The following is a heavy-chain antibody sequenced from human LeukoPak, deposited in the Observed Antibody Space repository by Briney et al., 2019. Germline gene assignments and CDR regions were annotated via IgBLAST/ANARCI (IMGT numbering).Heavy chain of an antibody. V-gene: IGHV3-33*01. Sequence: GGSLRLSCAASGFAFSSHAMHWVRQVPGKGLEWVAIIWGDGSNENYADPGKGRFTVSRDTSKNTVDLQMNSLRAEDTAVYYCARAAAYGPGSYIIDSWGQGALVTVSS. CDR3: ARAAAYGPGSYIIDS. D-gene: IGHD3-10*01. CDR1: GFAFSSHA. CDR2: IWGDGSNE. J-gene: IGHJ4*02.